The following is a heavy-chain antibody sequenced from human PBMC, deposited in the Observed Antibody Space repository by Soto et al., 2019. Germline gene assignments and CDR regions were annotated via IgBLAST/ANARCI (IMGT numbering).Heavy chain of an antibody. CDR2: IYWDDDK. J-gene: IGHJ4*02. D-gene: IGHD3-10*01. V-gene: IGHV2-5*02. CDR1: GFSLSASGVA. CDR3: AHYGSGSFDY. Sequence: QITLKESGPTLVKPTQTLTLTCTFSGFSLSASGVAVGWIRQPPGKALEWLALIYWDDDKRYSPSLRTRLTITKDTAKNQVVLTMTNIDPVDTATYYCAHYGSGSFDYWGQGTLVTVSS.